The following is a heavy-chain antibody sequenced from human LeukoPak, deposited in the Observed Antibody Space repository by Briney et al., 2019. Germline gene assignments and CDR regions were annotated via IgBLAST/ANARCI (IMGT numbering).Heavy chain of an antibody. Sequence: ASVKVSCKASGYTFTNHYIYWVRQAPGQGFEWMGIINPSGGSTSYTQKFQGRVTMTRDRSTNTVYMELSSLRSEDTAVCYCAKDARHILVLNSISGYYFDYWGQGTLVTVSS. V-gene: IGHV1-46*01. CDR3: AKDARHILVLNSISGYYFDY. CDR2: INPSGGST. CDR1: GYTFTNHY. J-gene: IGHJ4*02. D-gene: IGHD2-21*01.